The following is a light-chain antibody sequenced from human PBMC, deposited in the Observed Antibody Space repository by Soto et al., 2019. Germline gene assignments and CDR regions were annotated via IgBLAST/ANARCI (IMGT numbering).Light chain of an antibody. V-gene: IGLV4-69*01. Sequence: QPVLTQSPSASASLGASVKLTCTLSRGHSNYAIAWHQQQPEKGPRYLMKLNSDGSHSKGDGIPDRFSGSSSGAERYLTISSLQSEDEADYYCQTWGTGFWVFGGGTKLTV. J-gene: IGLJ3*02. CDR2: LNSDGSH. CDR3: QTWGTGFWV. CDR1: RGHSNYA.